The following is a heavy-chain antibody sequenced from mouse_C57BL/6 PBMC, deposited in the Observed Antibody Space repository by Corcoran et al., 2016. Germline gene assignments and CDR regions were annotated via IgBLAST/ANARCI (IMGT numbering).Heavy chain of an antibody. Sequence: EVQLQQSGPELVKPGASVKISCKASGYTFTDYYMNWVKQSHGKSLEWIGDINPNNGGTSYNQKFKGKATLTVDKSSSTAYMELRSLTSEDSAVYYCARTSLYGYDALAMDYWGQGTSVTVSS. J-gene: IGHJ4*01. CDR2: INPNNGGT. CDR3: ARTSLYGYDALAMDY. D-gene: IGHD2-2*01. V-gene: IGHV1-26*01. CDR1: GYTFTDYY.